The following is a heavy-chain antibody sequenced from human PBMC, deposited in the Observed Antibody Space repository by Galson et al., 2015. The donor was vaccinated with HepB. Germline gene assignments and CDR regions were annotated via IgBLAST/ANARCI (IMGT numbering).Heavy chain of an antibody. D-gene: IGHD3-9*01. CDR2: IAIDSYDS. CDR1: GFTFSNYA. Sequence: SLRLSCAASGFTFSNYAMSWVRQSPGKGLECVGNIAIDSYDSYYSDSVKVRFTMSRDDSKGTLYLQMNSLRAEDAALYYCAKFTDADIISGASSTDASAKETTVAVSS. CDR3: AKFTDADIISGASSTDA. V-gene: IGHV3-23*03. J-gene: IGHJ6*04.